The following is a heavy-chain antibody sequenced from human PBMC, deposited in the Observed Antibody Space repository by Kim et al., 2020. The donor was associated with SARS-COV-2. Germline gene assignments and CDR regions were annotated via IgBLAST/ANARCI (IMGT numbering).Heavy chain of an antibody. D-gene: IGHD3-10*01. CDR1: GDTFTKYY. CDR2: ISPSGVTI. V-gene: IGHV1-46*01. J-gene: IGHJ4*02. Sequence: ASVKVSCKASGDTFTKYYMHWVRQAPGQGLEWMGIISPSGVTISHAQKFQGRVTMTRDTSTSTVYMELNSLRFEDTAVYYCAREWGIRSGRRGYFDYWGQGTVVTVSS. CDR3: AREWGIRSGRRGYFDY.